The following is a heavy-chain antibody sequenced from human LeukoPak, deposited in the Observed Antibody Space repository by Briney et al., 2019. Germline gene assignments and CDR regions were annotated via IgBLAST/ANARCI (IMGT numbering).Heavy chain of an antibody. D-gene: IGHD5-12*01. J-gene: IGHJ4*02. CDR3: ARRRWQRGPDVVNPFDY. CDR1: GASISSSNYY. Sequence: PSETLSLTCTVSGASISSSNYYWGWIRQPPGKGLEWIASINYSGSTYYNPSLKSRVTISVDTSKNQFSLKLSSMTAADTAVYYCARRRWQRGPDVVNPFDYWGQGTLVTVSS. V-gene: IGHV4-39*01. CDR2: INYSGST.